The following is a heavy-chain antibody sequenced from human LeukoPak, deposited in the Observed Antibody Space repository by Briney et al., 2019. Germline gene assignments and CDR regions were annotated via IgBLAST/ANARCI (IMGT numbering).Heavy chain of an antibody. J-gene: IGHJ5*02. V-gene: IGHV3-21*01. D-gene: IGHD2-2*01. Sequence: GGSLRLSCAASGFTFSNNWMHWVRQAPGKGLEWVSSISSSSSYIYYADSVKGRFTISRDNAKNSLYLQMNSLRAEDTAVYYCARSYCSSTSCYFSFDPWGQGTLVTVSS. CDR3: ARSYCSSTSCYFSFDP. CDR2: ISSSSSYI. CDR1: GFTFSNNW.